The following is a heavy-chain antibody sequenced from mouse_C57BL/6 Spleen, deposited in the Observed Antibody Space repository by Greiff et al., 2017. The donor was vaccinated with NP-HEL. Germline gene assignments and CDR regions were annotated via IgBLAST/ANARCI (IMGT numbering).Heavy chain of an antibody. J-gene: IGHJ2*01. V-gene: IGHV7-3*01. Sequence: EVKVVESGGGLVQPGGSLSLSCAASGFTFTDYYMSWVRQPPGKALEWLGFIRNKANGYTTEYSASVKGRFTISRDNSQSILYLQMNALRAEDSATSYCARSYYYGSYYFDYWGQGPTLTVSS. CDR1: GFTFTDYY. CDR3: ARSYYYGSYYFDY. D-gene: IGHD1-1*01. CDR2: IRNKANGYTT.